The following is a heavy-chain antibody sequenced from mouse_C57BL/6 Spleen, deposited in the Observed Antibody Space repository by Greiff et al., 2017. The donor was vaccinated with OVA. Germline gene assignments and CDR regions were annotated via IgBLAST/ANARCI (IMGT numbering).Heavy chain of an antibody. V-gene: IGHV3-1*01. CDR1: GYSITSGYD. D-gene: IGHD2-4*01. Sequence: VQLQQSGPGMVKPSQSLSLTCTVTGYSITSGYDWHWIRHFPGNKLEWMGYISYSGSTNYNPSLKSRISITHDTSKNHFFLKLNSVTTEDTATYYCARGGYDYGGYFDVWGTGTTVTVSS. CDR2: ISYSGST. CDR3: ARGGYDYGGYFDV. J-gene: IGHJ1*03.